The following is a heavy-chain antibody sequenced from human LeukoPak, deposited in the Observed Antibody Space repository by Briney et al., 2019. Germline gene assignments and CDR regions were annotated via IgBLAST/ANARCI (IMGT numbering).Heavy chain of an antibody. V-gene: IGHV3-30*01. CDR1: GFTFSSYA. CDR3: ARDRVDYDYYYYMDV. J-gene: IGHJ6*03. Sequence: GGSLRLTCAASGFTFSSYAMHWVRQAPGKGLEWVAVISYDGSNKYYADSVKGRFTISRDNSKNTLYLQMNSLRAEDTAVYYCARDRVDYDYYYYMDVWGKGTTVTVSS. CDR2: ISYDGSNK. D-gene: IGHD2-15*01.